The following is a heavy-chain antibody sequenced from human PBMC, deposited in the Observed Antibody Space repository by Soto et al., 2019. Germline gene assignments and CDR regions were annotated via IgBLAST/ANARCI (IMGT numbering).Heavy chain of an antibody. CDR1: GYTFTSYA. CDR3: AGGRYYDSSGYYRGNWFDP. Sequence: ASVKVSCKASGYTFTSYAMHWVRQAPGQRLEWMGWINAGNGNTKYSQKFQGRVTITRDTSASTAYMELSSLRSEDTAVYYCAGGRYYDSSGYYRGNWFDPWGQGTLVTVSS. CDR2: INAGNGNT. D-gene: IGHD3-22*01. J-gene: IGHJ5*02. V-gene: IGHV1-3*01.